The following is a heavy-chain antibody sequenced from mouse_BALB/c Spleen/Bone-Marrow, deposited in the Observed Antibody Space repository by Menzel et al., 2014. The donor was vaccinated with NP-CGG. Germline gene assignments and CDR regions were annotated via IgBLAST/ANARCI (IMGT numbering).Heavy chain of an antibody. CDR3: TTLARNDFDY. V-gene: IGHV1-5*01. D-gene: IGHD3-1*01. CDR2: IYPGNSDT. J-gene: IGHJ2*01. Sequence: DVKLVESGTVLARPGAAVKMSCKASGYTFSNYWMHWVKQRPGQGLEWIGTIYPGNSDTTYNQKFKGKAKLTAVTSTSTAYMELSSLTNEDSAVYYCTTLARNDFDYWGQGTTLTVSS. CDR1: GYTFSNYW.